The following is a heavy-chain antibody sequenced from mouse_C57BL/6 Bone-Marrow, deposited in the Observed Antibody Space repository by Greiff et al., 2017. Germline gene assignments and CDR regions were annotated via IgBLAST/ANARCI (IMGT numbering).Heavy chain of an antibody. CDR2: IDPETGGT. V-gene: IGHV1-15*01. CDR1: GYTFTDYE. J-gene: IGHJ2*01. CDR3: TRTWHYFDY. Sequence: QVQLQQSGAELVRPGASVTLSCKASGYTFTDYEMHWVKQTPVHGLEWIGAIDPETGGTAYNQKFKGKAILTADKSSSTAYMELRSLTSEDSAVCYCTRTWHYFDYWGQGTTLTVSS.